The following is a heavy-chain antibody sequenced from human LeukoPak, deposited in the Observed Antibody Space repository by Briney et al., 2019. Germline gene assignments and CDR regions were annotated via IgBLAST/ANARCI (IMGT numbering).Heavy chain of an antibody. Sequence: GGSLRLSCAASGFTFTNYGMHWVRHAPGKGLEWVAFIRNDGSNKYYADSVKGRFTISRDNSKNTLYLQMNSLRAEDTAVFYCARGHYYYGTGSYQYYFDYWGQGTLVTVSS. V-gene: IGHV3-30*02. J-gene: IGHJ4*02. CDR2: IRNDGSNK. CDR3: ARGHYYYGTGSYQYYFDY. CDR1: GFTFTNYG. D-gene: IGHD3-10*01.